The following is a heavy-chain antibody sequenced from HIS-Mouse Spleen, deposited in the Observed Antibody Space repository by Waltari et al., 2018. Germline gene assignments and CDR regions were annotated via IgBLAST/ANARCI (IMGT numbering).Heavy chain of an antibody. CDR2: IYYSEST. V-gene: IGHV4-31*03. D-gene: IGHD3-3*01. J-gene: IGHJ5*02. CDR3: ARSPYYDFWSGYSDNWFDP. CDR1: GGSISSGGYY. Sequence: QVQLQESGPGLVKPSQTLSLTCTVSGGSISSGGYYWSWIRQHPGKGLEWIGYIYYSESTYPHPSLKGGVTISVDTSTNRFSLKLSSVTAADTAVYYCARSPYYDFWSGYSDNWFDPWGQGTLVTVSS.